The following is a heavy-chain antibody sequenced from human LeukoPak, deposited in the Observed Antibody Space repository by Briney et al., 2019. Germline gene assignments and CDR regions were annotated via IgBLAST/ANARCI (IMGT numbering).Heavy chain of an antibody. J-gene: IGHJ4*02. CDR3: AKWGDYDILTGYYDSDY. Sequence: GASLRLSCAASGFTFSNYAMSWVRQAPGKGLEWVSAVSGRDDSTYYADSVKGRFTISRDTSKNTLYLQMNSLRAEDTAVYYCAKWGDYDILTGYYDSDYWGQGTLVTVS. CDR2: VSGRDDST. D-gene: IGHD3-9*01. V-gene: IGHV3-23*01. CDR1: GFTFSNYA.